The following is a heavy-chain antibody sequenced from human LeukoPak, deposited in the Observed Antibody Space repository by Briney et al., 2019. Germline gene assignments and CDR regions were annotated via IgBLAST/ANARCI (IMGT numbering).Heavy chain of an antibody. J-gene: IGHJ4*02. CDR2: IIPIFGTA. V-gene: IGHV1-69*13. CDR1: GGTFSSYA. CDR3: ARDKQTIFGVVIKALFDY. D-gene: IGHD3-3*01. Sequence: GASVKVSCKASGGTFSSYAISWVRQAPGQGLEWMGGIIPIFGTANYAQKFQGRVTITADESTSTAYMELSSLRSEDTAVYYCARDKQTIFGVVIKALFDYWGQGTLVTVSS.